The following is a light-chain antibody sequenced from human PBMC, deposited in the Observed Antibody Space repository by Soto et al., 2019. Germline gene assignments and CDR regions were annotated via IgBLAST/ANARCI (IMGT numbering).Light chain of an antibody. Sequence: QAVVTQPASVSGSPGQSITISCTGTSSDVGAYDFVSWYQQHPDKAPKLMIYEVSNRPSGVSNRFSGSKSVNTATLTISGLQAEDEADYYCSSYTSSSTRVFGTATKLPVL. CDR3: SSYTSSSTRV. CDR1: SSDVGAYDF. V-gene: IGLV2-14*03. CDR2: EVS. J-gene: IGLJ1*01.